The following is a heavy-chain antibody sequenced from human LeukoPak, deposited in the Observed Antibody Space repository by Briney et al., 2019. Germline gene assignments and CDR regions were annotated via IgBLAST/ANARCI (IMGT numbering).Heavy chain of an antibody. D-gene: IGHD5-12*01. V-gene: IGHV3-30*02. Sequence: GGSLILSCATSGFTFSSNGLHWVRQAPGKGLEWVAFIRYDGSNEYYADSVKGRFTISRDNSKNTLYLQMNSLRTEDTAVYYCAKTGYSGSAYGTWYFDYWGQGTLVSVSS. CDR3: AKTGYSGSAYGTWYFDY. CDR1: GFTFSSNG. CDR2: IRYDGSNE. J-gene: IGHJ4*02.